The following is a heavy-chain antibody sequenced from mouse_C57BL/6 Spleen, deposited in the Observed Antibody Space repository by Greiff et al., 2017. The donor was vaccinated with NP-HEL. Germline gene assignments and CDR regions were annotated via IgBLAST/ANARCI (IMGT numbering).Heavy chain of an antibody. Sequence: EVKLMESGGGLVKPGGSPKLSCAASGFTFSSYAMSWVRQTPEKRLEWVATISDGGSYTYYPDNVKGRFTISRDNAKNNLYLQMSHLKSEDTAMYYCARDMGNYEAWFAYWGQGTLVTVSA. V-gene: IGHV5-4*01. J-gene: IGHJ3*01. D-gene: IGHD2-1*01. CDR2: ISDGGSYT. CDR1: GFTFSSYA. CDR3: ARDMGNYEAWFAY.